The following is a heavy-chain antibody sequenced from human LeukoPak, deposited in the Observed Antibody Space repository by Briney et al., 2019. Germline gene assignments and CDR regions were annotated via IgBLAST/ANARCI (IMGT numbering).Heavy chain of an antibody. V-gene: IGHV3-53*01. CDR3: ARGLLYGSFDY. CDR2: IYSGGST. J-gene: IGHJ4*02. D-gene: IGHD3-10*01. CDR1: GFTVSSNY. Sequence: GGSLRLSCAASGFTVSSNYMSWVRQAPGKGLEWVSVIYSGGSTYYADSVKGRFTISRDNSNNTLYLQMNSLRAEDTAVYYCARGLLYGSFDYWGQGTLVTVSS.